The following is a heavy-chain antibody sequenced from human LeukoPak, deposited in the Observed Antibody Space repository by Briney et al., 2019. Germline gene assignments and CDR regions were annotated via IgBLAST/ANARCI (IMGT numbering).Heavy chain of an antibody. CDR1: GFTVSNNY. CDR3: ARVGYDMEFDS. D-gene: IGHD1-1*01. Sequence: PGGSLRLSYEASGFTVSNNYRSWVRQAPGKGLEWVSILYSGGNTYYADSVQGRFTISRGSYRNTLYLEMNNLRAEDTGVYYCARVGYDMEFDSWGQGTLVTVSS. J-gene: IGHJ5*01. CDR2: LYSGGNT. V-gene: IGHV3-53*01.